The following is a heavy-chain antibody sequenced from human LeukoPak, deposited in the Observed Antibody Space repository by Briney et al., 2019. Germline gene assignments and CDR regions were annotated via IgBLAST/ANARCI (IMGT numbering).Heavy chain of an antibody. CDR3: ARGAALAIDY. D-gene: IGHD2-15*01. J-gene: IGHJ4*02. Sequence: PSETLSLTCSVSGGSVTSGSYYWSWIRQLAGKGLEWIGRMSTSGSTNYNPSLKSRVTMSLDTSKKQFSLKLNSLTAADTAVYYCARGAALAIDYWGQGALVTVSS. V-gene: IGHV4-61*02. CDR1: GGSVTSGSYY. CDR2: MSTSGST.